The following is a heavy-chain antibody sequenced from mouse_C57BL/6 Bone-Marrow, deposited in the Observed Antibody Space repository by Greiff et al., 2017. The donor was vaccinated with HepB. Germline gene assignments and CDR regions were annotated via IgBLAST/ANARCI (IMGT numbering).Heavy chain of an antibody. CDR1: GYTFTDYY. D-gene: IGHD2-3*01. V-gene: IGHV1-76*01. Sequence: VKLMESGAELVRPGASVKLSCKASGYTFTDYYINWVKQRPGQGLEWIARIYPGSGNTYYNEKFKGKATLTADTSSSTAYMQLSSLTSEDSAVYYCASLYDGYYMDYWGQGTSVTVSS. J-gene: IGHJ4*01. CDR2: IYPGSGNT. CDR3: ASLYDGYYMDY.